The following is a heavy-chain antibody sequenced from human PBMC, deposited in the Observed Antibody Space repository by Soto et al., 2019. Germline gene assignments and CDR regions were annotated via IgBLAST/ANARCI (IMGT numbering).Heavy chain of an antibody. CDR3: ARMAYGSGSSWLPRYYGMDV. Sequence: EVQLVETGGGLIQPGGSLRLSGAAYGFTVSSNYMSWVREAPGKGLEWVSVIYSGGSTYYADSVKGRFTISRDNSKNTLYLQMNSLRAEDTAVYYCARMAYGSGSSWLPRYYGMDVWGQGTTVTVSS. J-gene: IGHJ6*02. CDR1: GFTVSSNY. V-gene: IGHV3-53*02. D-gene: IGHD6-13*01. CDR2: IYSGGST.